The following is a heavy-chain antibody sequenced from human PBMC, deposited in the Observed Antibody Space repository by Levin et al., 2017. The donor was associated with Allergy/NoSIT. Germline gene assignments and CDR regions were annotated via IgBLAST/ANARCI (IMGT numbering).Heavy chain of an antibody. CDR3: ARRYCGALGY. Sequence: TGGSLRLSCAVYGGSFSGYYWSWIRQPPGKGLEWIGEINHSGSTNYNPSPKSRVTISVDTSKNQFSLKLRSVAAADTAVYYCARRYCGALGYWGQGTLVTVSS. CDR2: INHSGST. CDR1: GGSFSGYY. J-gene: IGHJ4*02. V-gene: IGHV4-34*01. D-gene: IGHD4-17*01.